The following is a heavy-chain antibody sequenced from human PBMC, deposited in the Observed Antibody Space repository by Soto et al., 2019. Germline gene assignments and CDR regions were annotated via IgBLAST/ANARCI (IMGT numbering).Heavy chain of an antibody. J-gene: IGHJ4*02. CDR3: ARGEYYDSSGYYPL. CDR1: GGSISSGDYY. V-gene: IGHV4-30-4*01. D-gene: IGHD3-22*01. CDR2: IYYSGST. Sequence: SETLSLTCTVSGGSISSGDYYWSWIRQPPGKGLEWIGYIYYSGSTYYNPSLKSRVTISVDTSKNQFSLKLSSVTAADTAVYYCARGEYYDSSGYYPLWGQGPLVTLSS.